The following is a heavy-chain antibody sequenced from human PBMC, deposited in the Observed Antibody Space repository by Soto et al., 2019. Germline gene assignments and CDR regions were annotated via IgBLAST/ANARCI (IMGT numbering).Heavy chain of an antibody. CDR3: ARGDRGGSGSPASYYYSGLDV. Sequence: DVQLLESGGHLVQPGGSLRLSCAASGFTFSSYAMSWVRQAPGKGLEWVSSVSAGGDMPYYSDSVKGRFTISRDNSNNALFQQMNSLRIEDTALYYCARGDRGGSGSPASYYYSGLDVWGQGATVTVS. CDR2: VSAGGDMP. CDR1: GFTFSSYA. D-gene: IGHD3-10*01. V-gene: IGHV3-23*01. J-gene: IGHJ6*02.